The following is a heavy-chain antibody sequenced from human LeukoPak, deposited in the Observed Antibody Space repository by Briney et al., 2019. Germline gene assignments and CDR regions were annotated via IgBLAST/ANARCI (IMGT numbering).Heavy chain of an antibody. CDR3: AKDIPARQKYYYDSSGSAFDI. CDR2: ISWYSGSI. D-gene: IGHD3-22*01. Sequence: PGRSLRLSCAASGFTFDDYAMHWVRQAPGKGLEWVSGISWYSGSIGYADSVKGRFTISRDNAKNSLYLQMNSLRAEDTALYYCAKDIPARQKYYYDSSGSAFDIWGQGTMVTVSS. CDR1: GFTFDDYA. J-gene: IGHJ3*02. V-gene: IGHV3-9*01.